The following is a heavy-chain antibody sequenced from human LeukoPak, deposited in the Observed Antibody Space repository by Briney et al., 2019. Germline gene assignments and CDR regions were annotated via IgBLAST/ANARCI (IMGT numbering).Heavy chain of an antibody. Sequence: GGSLRLSCAASGFTFSSYSMNWVRQAPGKGLEWVSSISSSSSYIYYADSVKGRFTISRDNAKNSLYLQMNSLRAEDTAVYYCARASTSSGWPYAFDIWGQGTMVTVSS. CDR2: ISSSSSYI. D-gene: IGHD6-19*01. V-gene: IGHV3-21*01. J-gene: IGHJ3*02. CDR1: GFTFSSYS. CDR3: ARASTSSGWPYAFDI.